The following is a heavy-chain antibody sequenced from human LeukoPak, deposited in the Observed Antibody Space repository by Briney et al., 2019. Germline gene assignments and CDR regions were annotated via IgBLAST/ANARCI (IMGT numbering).Heavy chain of an antibody. D-gene: IGHD3-22*01. V-gene: IGHV3-33*01. Sequence: GGSLRLSCAASGFTFSSYGMHWVRQAPGKGLEWVAVIWYDRSNKYYADSVKGRFTISRDNSKNTLYLQMNSLRAEDTAVYYCSIHYDSSGHQEGDFDYWGQGTLVTVSS. CDR1: GFTFSSYG. CDR3: SIHYDSSGHQEGDFDY. CDR2: IWYDRSNK. J-gene: IGHJ4*02.